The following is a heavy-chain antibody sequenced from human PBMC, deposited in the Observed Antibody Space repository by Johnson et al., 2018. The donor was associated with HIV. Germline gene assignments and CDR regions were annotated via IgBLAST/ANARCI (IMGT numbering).Heavy chain of an antibody. J-gene: IGHJ3*02. CDR3: ARDQSGQYYDFWSGYYICAFDI. D-gene: IGHD3-3*01. V-gene: IGHV3-30*02. CDR1: GFTFSDYY. CDR2: IRYEGSEK. Sequence: VQLVESGGGLVKPGGSLRLACAASGFTFSDYYMNWIRQAPGKWLEWVTFIRYEGSEKSYADSVKGRFTISRDNSKHTLYLQMNSLRAEDTAVYYCARDQSGQYYDFWSGYYICAFDIWGQGTMVTVSS.